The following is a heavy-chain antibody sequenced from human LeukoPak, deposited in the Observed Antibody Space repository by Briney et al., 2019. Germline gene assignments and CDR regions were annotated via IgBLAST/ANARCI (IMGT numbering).Heavy chain of an antibody. D-gene: IGHD6-13*01. J-gene: IGHJ4*02. V-gene: IGHV5-51*01. CDR3: SRHLEPSIGAADTSFDY. CDR1: GYSFTSYW. CDR2: IYPGDSDT. Sequence: GESLKISCKGSGYSFTSYWIGWVRQMPGKGLEWMGNIYPGDSDTRYSPSFQGQVTISADKSISTAYLQWSSLKASDTAMYYCSRHLEPSIGAADTSFDYWGQGTLVTVSS.